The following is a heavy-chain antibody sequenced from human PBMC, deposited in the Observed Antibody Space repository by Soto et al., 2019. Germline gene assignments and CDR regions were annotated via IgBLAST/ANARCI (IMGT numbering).Heavy chain of an antibody. CDR1: GFKFEDYA. CDR3: AKGPYSSGWYWDH. D-gene: IGHD6-19*01. CDR2: ISWSSNII. J-gene: IGHJ4*02. Sequence: EVFLVESGGALVQPGRSLRLSCTASGFKFEDYAMHWVRQAPGKGLEWVSGISWSSNIIEYADSVRGRFTIARDNGKNALYLQMNSLRPEGTAFYYCAKGPYSSGWYWDHWGQGTLVTVSS. V-gene: IGHV3-9*01.